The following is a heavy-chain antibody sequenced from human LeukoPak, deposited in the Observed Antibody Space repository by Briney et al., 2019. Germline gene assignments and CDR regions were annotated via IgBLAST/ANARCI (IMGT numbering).Heavy chain of an antibody. J-gene: IGHJ4*02. D-gene: IGHD3-10*01. V-gene: IGHV3-23*01. CDR3: AKGHYYGSGSLDY. CDR1: GFTFSSYG. CDR2: IGGRDGST. Sequence: GGSLRLSCAASGFTFSSYGMSWVRQAPGKGLEWVSAIGGRDGSTYYADSVKGRFTISRDNSKNALYVQMNSLRAEDTAVYYCAKGHYYGSGSLDYWGQGTLVTVSS.